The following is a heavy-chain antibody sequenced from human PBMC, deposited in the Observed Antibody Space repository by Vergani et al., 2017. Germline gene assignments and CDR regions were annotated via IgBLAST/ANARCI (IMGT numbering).Heavy chain of an antibody. CDR2: IQFDGSNQ. CDR1: GFTLSNYD. D-gene: IGHD3-16*01. Sequence: QVQLVESGGGVVQRGGSLRLSCATSGFTLSNYDMQWIRQGPGKGLEFVAFIQFDGSNQYYADFVKGRFTLSRDFSKNTLYLQMNSLRTDDTATYYCAKHFRGWGIDYGGQGTQVIVSS. CDR3: AKHFRGWGIDY. V-gene: IGHV3-30*02. J-gene: IGHJ4*02.